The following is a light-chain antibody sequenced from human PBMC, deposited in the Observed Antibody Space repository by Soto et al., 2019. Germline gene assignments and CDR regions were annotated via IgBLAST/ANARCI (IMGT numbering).Light chain of an antibody. CDR3: QQADSFPIT. V-gene: IGKV1-12*01. CDR2: AAF. CDR1: EDINSR. Sequence: DVQITQSPSSVSAAVRDRVTMPCRASEDINSRLAWYQQKPGNAPKPLIYAAFILQSGVPSRFSGYGSGTDFTLSISSLQPEDFATYYRQQADSFPITLGQGTRLEIK. J-gene: IGKJ5*01.